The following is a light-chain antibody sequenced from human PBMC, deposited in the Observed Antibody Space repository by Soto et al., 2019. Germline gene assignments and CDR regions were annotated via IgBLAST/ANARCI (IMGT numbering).Light chain of an antibody. J-gene: IGKJ4*01. CDR2: DAS. Sequence: EIVMTQSPATLSVSPGEGATLSCRASRGVGSIYLAWYQQKPGQAPRLLIYDASNRATGIPARFSGSGSGTDFTLTISSLEPEDFAVYYCQQRTNWPLTFGGGTKVDIK. CDR3: QQRTNWPLT. V-gene: IGKV3D-11*01. CDR1: RGVGSIY.